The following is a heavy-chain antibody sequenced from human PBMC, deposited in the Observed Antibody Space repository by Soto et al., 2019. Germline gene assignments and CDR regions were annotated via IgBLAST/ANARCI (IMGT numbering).Heavy chain of an antibody. J-gene: IGHJ4*02. CDR1: GFTFSSYA. Sequence: GGSLRLSCAASGFTFSSYAMHWVRQAPGKGLEWVAVISYDGSNKYYADSVKGRFTISRDNSKNTLYLQMNSLRAEDTAVYYCARDRYNWNYVLDYWGQGTLFTVSS. CDR3: ARDRYNWNYVLDY. D-gene: IGHD1-7*01. V-gene: IGHV3-30-3*01. CDR2: ISYDGSNK.